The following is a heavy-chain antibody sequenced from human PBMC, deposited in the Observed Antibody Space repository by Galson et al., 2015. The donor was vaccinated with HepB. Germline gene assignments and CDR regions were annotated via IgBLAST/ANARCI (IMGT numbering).Heavy chain of an antibody. D-gene: IGHD3-22*01. CDR1: GGTFSSYA. CDR2: IIPIFGTA. CDR3: ARETTYYYDSSGFT. Sequence: SVKVSCKASGGTFSSYAISWVRQAPGQGLEWMGGIIPIFGTANYAQKFQGRVTITADESTSTAYMELSSLRSEDTAVYYCARETTYYYDSSGFTWGQGTLVTVSS. V-gene: IGHV1-69*13. J-gene: IGHJ5*02.